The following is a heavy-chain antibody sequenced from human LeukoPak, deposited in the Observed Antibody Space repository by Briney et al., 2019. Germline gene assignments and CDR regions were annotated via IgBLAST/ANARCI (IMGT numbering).Heavy chain of an antibody. CDR2: IIPIFGTA. D-gene: IGHD3-16*02. Sequence: ASVKVSCKASGGTFSSYAISWVRQAPGQGLEWMGGIIPIFGTANYAQKFQGRVTITADESTSTAYMELSSLRSEDTAVYYCARDRTAYDYIWGSYRHFDHWGQGTLVTVSS. CDR3: ARDRTAYDYIWGSYRHFDH. J-gene: IGHJ4*02. V-gene: IGHV1-69*13. CDR1: GGTFSSYA.